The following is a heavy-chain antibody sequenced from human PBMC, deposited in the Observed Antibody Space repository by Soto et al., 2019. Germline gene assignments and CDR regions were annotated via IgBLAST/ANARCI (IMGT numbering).Heavy chain of an antibody. J-gene: IGHJ5*02. V-gene: IGHV4-59*01. D-gene: IGHD3-9*01. Sequence: ETLSLTCTVSGSDITTYYWSWLRQSPGKGLEWIGHIYDTGSTTYNPSLKSRVTISVDTSNKQFSLRLTSVTAADTAVYYCARCPIDHNWFDPWGQGTLVTVSS. CDR1: GSDITTYY. CDR3: ARCPIDHNWFDP. CDR2: IYDTGST.